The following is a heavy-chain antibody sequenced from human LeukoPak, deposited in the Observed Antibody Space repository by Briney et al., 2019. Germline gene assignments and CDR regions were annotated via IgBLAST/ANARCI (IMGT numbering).Heavy chain of an antibody. CDR1: GYSFSTYG. V-gene: IGHV1-18*01. D-gene: IGHD3-10*01. CDR3: ARVSSFPWFGDFSSDSNYYGMDV. J-gene: IGHJ6*02. Sequence: GASVKVSCKASGYSFSTYGINWVRQAPGQGLEWMGWISGYDGKTKYGQNFQGRVTMTTDTSTSTAYMELRSLRPDDTGVYYCARVSSFPWFGDFSSDSNYYGMDVWGQGTTVTVSS. CDR2: ISGYDGKT.